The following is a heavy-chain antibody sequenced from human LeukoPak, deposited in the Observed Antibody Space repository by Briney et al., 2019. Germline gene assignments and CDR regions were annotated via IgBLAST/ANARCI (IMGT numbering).Heavy chain of an antibody. CDR1: GFTFNNAY. CDR2: IKTIRDSGTA. D-gene: IGHD3-10*01. CDR3: ATAFVWTGEFSAVDY. J-gene: IGHJ4*02. V-gene: IGHV3-15*01. Sequence: GGSLTLSCSASGFTFNNAYMSWVRQPPGKGLEWVGRIKTIRDSGTADYAAPVKARFTISGDDSLRTLYLQMTSLKTDVTAVYYSATAFVWTGEFSAVDYWGQGTLVTVSS.